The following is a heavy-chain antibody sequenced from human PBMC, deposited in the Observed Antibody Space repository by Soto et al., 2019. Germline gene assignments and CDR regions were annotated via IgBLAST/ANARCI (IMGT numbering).Heavy chain of an antibody. CDR2: IIPIFDTA. V-gene: IGHV1-69*12. CDR3: ATHPMATITYYSGMDV. CDR1: GGTFSSYA. Sequence: QVQLVQSGAEVKKPGSSVRVSCKASGGTFSSYAISWVRQAPGQGLEWMGGIIPIFDTADYAQKFQGRVTITAAESTSTDYMELSSLRSEDTAVYYCATHPMATITYYSGMDVWGQGTTVTVSS. D-gene: IGHD5-12*01. J-gene: IGHJ6*02.